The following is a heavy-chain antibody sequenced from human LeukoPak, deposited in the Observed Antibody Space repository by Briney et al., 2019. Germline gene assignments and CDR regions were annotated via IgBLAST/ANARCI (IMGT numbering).Heavy chain of an antibody. CDR3: ARDLSASWYSLAY. V-gene: IGHV3-20*04. J-gene: IGHJ4*02. CDR2: IDWSGGAI. CDR1: ALSIDDYG. D-gene: IGHD6-13*01. Sequence: GGSLRLSCVASALSIDDYGMSWVRQAPGKGLEWISGIDWSGGAISYSDSVKGGFTISRDNTKNSLYLQMTSLRVDDTAVYYCARDLSASWYSLAYWGQGTLVTVSS.